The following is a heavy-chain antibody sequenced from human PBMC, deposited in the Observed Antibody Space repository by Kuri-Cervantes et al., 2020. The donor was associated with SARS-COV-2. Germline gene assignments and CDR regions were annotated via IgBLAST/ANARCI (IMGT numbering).Heavy chain of an antibody. CDR2: IKQDGSEK. CDR3: ARSAARAFDY. J-gene: IGHJ4*02. Sequence: GESLKISCAASGFTFSSYWMSWVRQAPGKGLEWVANIKQDGSEKYYVDSVKGRFTISRDNAKNSLYLQMNSLRAEDTAVYYCARSAARAFDYWGQGTLVTVSS. V-gene: IGHV3-7*02. D-gene: IGHD6-6*01. CDR1: GFTFSSYW.